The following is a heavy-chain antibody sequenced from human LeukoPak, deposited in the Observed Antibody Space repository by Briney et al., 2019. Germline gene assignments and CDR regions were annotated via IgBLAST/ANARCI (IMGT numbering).Heavy chain of an antibody. J-gene: IGHJ3*02. D-gene: IGHD4-23*01. V-gene: IGHV3-23*01. Sequence: GGSLRLSCAASGFTFSSYAMSWVRQAPGKGLEWVSAISGSGGSTYYADSVKGRFTISRDNSKNTLYLQMNSLRAEDTAVYYCAKDRGLLDYGGRANDAFDIWGQGTMVSVSS. CDR1: GFTFSSYA. CDR3: AKDRGLLDYGGRANDAFDI. CDR2: ISGSGGST.